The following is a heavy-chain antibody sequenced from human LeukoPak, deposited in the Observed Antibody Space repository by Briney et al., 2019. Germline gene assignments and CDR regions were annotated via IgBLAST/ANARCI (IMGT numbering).Heavy chain of an antibody. V-gene: IGHV3-11*01. Sequence: GGSLRLSCAASGFTFSDYYMSWIRQAPGKGLEWVSYISSSGSTIYYADSVKGRFTISRDNAKNSLYLQMNSLRAEDTAVYYCARVRIRPDNGYYYDSSGHAFDIWGQGTMVTVSS. D-gene: IGHD3-22*01. J-gene: IGHJ3*02. CDR3: ARVRIRPDNGYYYDSSGHAFDI. CDR1: GFTFSDYY. CDR2: ISSSGSTI.